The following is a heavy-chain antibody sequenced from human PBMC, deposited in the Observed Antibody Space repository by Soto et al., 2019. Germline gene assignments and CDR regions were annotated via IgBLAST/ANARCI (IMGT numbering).Heavy chain of an antibody. V-gene: IGHV1-69*01. CDR2: IIPISETT. J-gene: IGHJ6*02. D-gene: IGHD2-2*01. CDR1: GGTFSSYA. CDR3: AISQGSSNSLEIYYYYYYGMDV. Sequence: QVQLVQSGAEVKKPGSSVKVSCKASGGTFSSYAISWVRQAPGQGLEWLGGIIPISETTNYAQKFQGRVTITADESKSTAYMELSSLRSEDTAVYYCAISQGSSNSLEIYYYYYYGMDVWGQGTTVTGSS.